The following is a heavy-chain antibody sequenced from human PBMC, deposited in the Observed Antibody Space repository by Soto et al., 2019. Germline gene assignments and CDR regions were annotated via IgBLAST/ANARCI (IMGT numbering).Heavy chain of an antibody. CDR3: ARSRGGYFDY. Sequence: QVQLQESGPGLVKPSETLSLTCTVSGVSISSYYWSWIRQPPGKGLEWIGYIYYSGSTNYNPSLKMRVTISVDTSKNQFSLKLSSVTAADTAVYYCARSRGGYFDYWGQGTLVTVSS. D-gene: IGHD3-22*01. CDR1: GVSISSYY. CDR2: IYYSGST. J-gene: IGHJ4*02. V-gene: IGHV4-59*01.